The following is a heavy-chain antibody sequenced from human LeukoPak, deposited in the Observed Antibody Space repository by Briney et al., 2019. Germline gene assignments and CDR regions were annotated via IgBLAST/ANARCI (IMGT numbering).Heavy chain of an antibody. Sequence: ASVKLSCTASGATFTSYAISWVRQAPGQGLEWMGGIIPIFGTANYAQKFQGRVTITADESTSTAYMELNSLRAEDTAVYYCAKDLGVRYFDWLIPGSDYWGQGTLVTVSS. J-gene: IGHJ4*02. V-gene: IGHV1-69*13. CDR3: AKDLGVRYFDWLIPGSDY. D-gene: IGHD3-9*01. CDR2: IIPIFGTA. CDR1: GATFTSYA.